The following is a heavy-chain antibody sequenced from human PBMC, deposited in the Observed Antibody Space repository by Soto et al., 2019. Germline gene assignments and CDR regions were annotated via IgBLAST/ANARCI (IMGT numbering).Heavy chain of an antibody. V-gene: IGHV3-11*01. D-gene: IGHD5-18*01. CDR3: VRSKQLWQQVYSY. CDR2: ISSSGSTI. Sequence: PVGSLRLSCAASGFTFSDYYMSWIRQAPGKGLEWVSYISSSGSTIYYADSVKGRFTISRDNAKNSLYLQMNSLRADDTAVYYCVRSKQLWQQVYSYWGQGTLVTVSS. CDR1: GFTFSDYY. J-gene: IGHJ4*02.